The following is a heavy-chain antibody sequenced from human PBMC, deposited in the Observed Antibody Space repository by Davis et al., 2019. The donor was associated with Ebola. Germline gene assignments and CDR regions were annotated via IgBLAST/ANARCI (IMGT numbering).Heavy chain of an antibody. D-gene: IGHD3-3*01. CDR3: ARNLSITNVGVVIKAYYYYGRDV. CDR1: ASTASPSA. J-gene: IGHJ6*02. Sequence: SESLSLSCAVYASTASPSAFRWAPPPHRKGGAWSARACFSVLSSYKPSLKSRVTISVDTPKHQFSLKLSSVTAADTAVYYCARNLSITNVGVVIKAYYYYGRDVWGQGTTVTGSS. V-gene: IGHV4-59*05. CDR2: ACFSVLS.